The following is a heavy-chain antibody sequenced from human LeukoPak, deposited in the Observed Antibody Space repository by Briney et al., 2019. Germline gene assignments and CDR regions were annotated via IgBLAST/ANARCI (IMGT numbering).Heavy chain of an antibody. CDR3: ARVWGDIVATIDAFDY. V-gene: IGHV3-11*01. J-gene: IGHJ4*02. Sequence: GGSLRLSCAASGFTFSDYYMSWIRQAPGKGLEWVSYISSSGSTIHYADSVKGRFTISRDNAKNSLYLQMNSLRAEDTAVYYCARVWGDIVATIDAFDYWGQGTLVTVSS. CDR1: GFTFSDYY. D-gene: IGHD5-12*01. CDR2: ISSSGSTI.